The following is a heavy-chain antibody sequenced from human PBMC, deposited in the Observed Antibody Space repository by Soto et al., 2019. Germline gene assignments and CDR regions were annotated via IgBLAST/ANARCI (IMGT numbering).Heavy chain of an antibody. D-gene: IGHD3-10*01. CDR1: GGSISSGDYY. Sequence: SETLSLTCTVSGGSISSGDYYWSWIRQPPGKGLEWIGYIYYSGSTYYNTSLKSRVTISVDTSKNQFSLKLSSVTAADTAVYYCAREGLWFGELLHYGMDVWGQGTTVTVSS. J-gene: IGHJ6*02. V-gene: IGHV4-30-4*01. CDR3: AREGLWFGELLHYGMDV. CDR2: IYYSGST.